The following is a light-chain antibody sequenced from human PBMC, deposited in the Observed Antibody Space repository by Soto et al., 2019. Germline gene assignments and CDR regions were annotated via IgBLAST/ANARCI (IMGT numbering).Light chain of an antibody. CDR2: GNS. V-gene: IGLV1-40*01. J-gene: IGLJ1*01. CDR3: QSYDSSLTGV. Sequence: QSVLTHPRSVSWAPGHRLTISCTGSTSNIGADYDVYWYQVLPGTAPKLLIYGNSIRPSGVPDRFSGSRSGTSASLAITGLQAEDEAEYYCQSYDSSLTGVFGTGTKVTVL. CDR1: TSNIGADYD.